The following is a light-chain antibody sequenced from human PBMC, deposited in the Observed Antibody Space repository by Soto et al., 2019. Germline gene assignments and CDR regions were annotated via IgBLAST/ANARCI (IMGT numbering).Light chain of an antibody. Sequence: SALTQPASVSGSPGHSITISCSGPIRDFVVYNYASWYQQHPGKAPKLMIYGVSNRPSGVSNRFSGSKSGNTASLTISGLQADDEADYYCSSHTISSALQVFGTGTKVTVL. CDR2: GVS. CDR1: IRDFVVYNY. J-gene: IGLJ1*01. V-gene: IGLV2-14*01. CDR3: SSHTISSALQV.